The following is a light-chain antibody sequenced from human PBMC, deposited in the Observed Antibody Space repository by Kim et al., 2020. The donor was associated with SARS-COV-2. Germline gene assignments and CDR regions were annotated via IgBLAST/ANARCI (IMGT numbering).Light chain of an antibody. CDR2: EVN. Sequence: PDRSVAISCTGTSGDVGGYKYVSWYQQYPGKAPKRMIYEVNKRPSGVPDRFSGSKSGNTASLTVSGLQAEDEADYYCSSFAGRKWVFGGGTQLTVL. CDR3: SSFAGRKWV. V-gene: IGLV2-8*01. CDR1: SGDVGGYKY. J-gene: IGLJ3*02.